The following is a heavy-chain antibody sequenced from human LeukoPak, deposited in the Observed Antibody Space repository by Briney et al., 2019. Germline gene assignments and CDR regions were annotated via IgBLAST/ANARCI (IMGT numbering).Heavy chain of an antibody. J-gene: IGHJ3*02. CDR1: GFTFSTYN. CDR3: ATYSGPGAFDI. D-gene: IGHD6-13*01. V-gene: IGHV3-21*06. Sequence: GGSLRLSCAASGFTFSTYNMNWVRRAPGKGLEWVSFISSSSTSMHYADSVKGRFTSSRDNAKNSLYLQMNSLRVDDTAMYYCATYSGPGAFDIWGQGTMVTASS. CDR2: ISSSSTSM.